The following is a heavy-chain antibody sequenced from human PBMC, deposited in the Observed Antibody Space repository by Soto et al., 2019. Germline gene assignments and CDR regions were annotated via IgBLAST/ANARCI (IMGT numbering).Heavy chain of an antibody. Sequence: GGSLRLSCAASDFDFSSYGIHWVRQAPGKGLEWVAASSYDGREAFYADSAKGRFTVSKEMSKNTAFLQMNALRHEDTAVYFCARDSGWPILNFDNWGQGTPVTVSS. V-gene: IGHV3-30*03. D-gene: IGHD3-10*01. CDR3: ARDSGWPILNFDN. CDR1: DFDFSSYG. J-gene: IGHJ4*02. CDR2: SSYDGREA.